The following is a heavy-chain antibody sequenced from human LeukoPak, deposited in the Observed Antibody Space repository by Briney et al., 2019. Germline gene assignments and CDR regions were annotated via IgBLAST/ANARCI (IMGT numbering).Heavy chain of an antibody. CDR2: ISTGGGST. D-gene: IGHD1-26*01. V-gene: IGHV3-23*01. Sequence: PGGSLRLSCAASGFTFSNYAMSWVRQAPGKGLEWGSSISTGGGSTNYADSVKGRFTISRDNSKNTLYLQMNSLRAEDTAVYYCAKGHYSGSHYYFGYWGQGILVTVSS. CDR1: GFTFSNYA. J-gene: IGHJ4*02. CDR3: AKGHYSGSHYYFGY.